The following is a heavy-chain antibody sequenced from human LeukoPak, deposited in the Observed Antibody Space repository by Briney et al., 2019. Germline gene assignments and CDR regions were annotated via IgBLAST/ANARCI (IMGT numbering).Heavy chain of an antibody. V-gene: IGHV3-48*01. D-gene: IGHD6-19*01. Sequence: PGGSLRLSCAASGFTFSGYSMNWVRQAPGKGLEWVSYISSRGTTIYYADSVKGRFTISRDNAKKSLHLHMDNLRAEDTAVYYCASLYNSGWYWDFGAAAADYMDVWGKGTTVTVSS. CDR3: ASLYNSGWYWDFGAAAADYMDV. CDR1: GFTFSGYS. CDR2: ISSRGTTI. J-gene: IGHJ6*03.